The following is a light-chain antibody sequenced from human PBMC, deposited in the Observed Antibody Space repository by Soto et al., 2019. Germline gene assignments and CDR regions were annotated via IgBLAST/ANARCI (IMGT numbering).Light chain of an antibody. CDR2: STS. J-gene: IGKJ1*01. CDR1: QSVGDTY. V-gene: IGKV3-20*01. CDR3: QHYDRAPMWT. Sequence: EIVLTQSPGTLSLSPGERATLSCRASQSVGDTYLAWYQQKPGQAPRLLMYSTSIRATGIPDRFSGSGSGTDFTLTISRLDPEDFAVYYCQHYDRAPMWTFXQGTKV.